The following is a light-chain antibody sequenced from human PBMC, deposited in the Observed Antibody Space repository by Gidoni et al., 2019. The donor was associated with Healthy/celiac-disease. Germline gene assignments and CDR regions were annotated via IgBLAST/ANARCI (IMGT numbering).Light chain of an antibody. CDR1: RSNIGSNT. J-gene: IGLJ2*01. Sequence: QSVLTQPPSASGTPGQRVTISCSGSRSNIGSNTVNWYQQLPGTAPKLLIYSNNPRPSGVPDRFSGSKSGTSASLAISGLQSEDEADYYCAAWDDSLNGPHVVFGGGTKLTVL. CDR3: AAWDDSLNGPHVV. CDR2: SNN. V-gene: IGLV1-44*01.